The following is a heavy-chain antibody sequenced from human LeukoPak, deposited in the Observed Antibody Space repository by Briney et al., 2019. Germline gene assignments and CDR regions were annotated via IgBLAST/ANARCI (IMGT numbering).Heavy chain of an antibody. V-gene: IGHV4-39*01. Sequence: ASETLSLTCTVSGGSISSSSYYWGWIRQPPGKGLEWIGSIYYSGSTYYNPSLKSRVTISVDTSKNQFSLKLSSVTAADTAVYYCARQGIQLLYGMDVWGQGTTVTVSS. CDR3: ARQGIQLLYGMDV. CDR1: GGSISSSSYY. CDR2: IYYSGST. J-gene: IGHJ6*02. D-gene: IGHD5-18*01.